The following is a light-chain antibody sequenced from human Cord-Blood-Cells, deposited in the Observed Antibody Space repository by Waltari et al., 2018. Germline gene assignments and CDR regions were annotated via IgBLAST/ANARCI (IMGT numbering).Light chain of an antibody. Sequence: EIVLTQSPATLSLSPGESATLSCGASQSVSSYLAWYQQKPGQAPRLLIYDASNRATGIPARFSGSGSGTDFTLTISSLEPEDFAVYYCQQRSNWPLTFGGGTKVEIK. CDR3: QQRSNWPLT. CDR2: DAS. J-gene: IGKJ4*01. V-gene: IGKV3-11*01. CDR1: QSVSSY.